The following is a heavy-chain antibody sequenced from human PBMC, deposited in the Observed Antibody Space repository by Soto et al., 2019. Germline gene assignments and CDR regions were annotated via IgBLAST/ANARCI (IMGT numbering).Heavy chain of an antibody. Sequence: PGGSLRLSCAASGFTFSSYAMHWVRQAPGKGLEWVAVISYDGSNKYYADSVKGRFTISRDNSKNTLYLQMNSLRAEDTAVYYCAKDFYGSGSYAEYYYYYYGMDVWGQGTTVTVSS. CDR1: GFTFSSYA. CDR2: ISYDGSNK. V-gene: IGHV3-30-3*01. CDR3: AKDFYGSGSYAEYYYYYYGMDV. J-gene: IGHJ6*02. D-gene: IGHD3-10*01.